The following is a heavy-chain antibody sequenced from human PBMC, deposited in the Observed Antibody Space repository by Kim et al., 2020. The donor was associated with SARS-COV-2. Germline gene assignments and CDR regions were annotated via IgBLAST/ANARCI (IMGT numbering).Heavy chain of an antibody. V-gene: IGHV3-9*01. J-gene: IGHJ6*02. Sequence: TGYAESWKGRFTVSRDIAQNTVFLQMNSLKPEDTALYYCGKDLTPGGLDIWGRGTMVTVSS. D-gene: IGHD2-15*01. CDR3: GKDLTPGGLDI. CDR2: T.